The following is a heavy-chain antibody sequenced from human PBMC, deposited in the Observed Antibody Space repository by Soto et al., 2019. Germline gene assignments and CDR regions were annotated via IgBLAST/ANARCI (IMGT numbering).Heavy chain of an antibody. CDR1: GYSFTSYW. Sequence: PGESLKISCKGSGYSFTSYWIGWVRQMPGKGLEWMGIIYPGDSDTRYSPSFQGKVTISADKSISTAYLQWSSLKASDTAMYYCARRRDDILTGSGWFDPWGQGTLVTVSA. CDR2: IYPGDSDT. CDR3: ARRRDDILTGSGWFDP. J-gene: IGHJ5*02. V-gene: IGHV5-51*01. D-gene: IGHD3-9*01.